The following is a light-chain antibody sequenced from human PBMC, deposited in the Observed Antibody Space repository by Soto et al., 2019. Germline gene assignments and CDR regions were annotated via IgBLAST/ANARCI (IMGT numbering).Light chain of an antibody. V-gene: IGKV1-5*03. CDR1: QTISSW. CDR2: KAS. CDR3: QHYNSYSEA. Sequence: DIQMTQSPSTLSGSVGDRVTITCRDSQTISSWLAWYQQKPGKAPKLLIYKASTLKSGVPSRFSGSGSGTDFTLTISSLQPDDFATYYCQHYNSYSEAFGQGTKVELK. J-gene: IGKJ1*01.